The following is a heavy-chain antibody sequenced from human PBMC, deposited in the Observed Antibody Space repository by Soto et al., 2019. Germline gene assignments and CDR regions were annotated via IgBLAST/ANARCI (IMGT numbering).Heavy chain of an antibody. CDR3: TKGVAARLVDS. Sequence: GGSLRLSCAASGFTFDNYAIGWVRQAPARGLEWVSVISGSGDNTYYSGSVKGRFTISRDNSRNTMFLQMNSLTAEDTAIYYCTKGVAARLVDSWGQGTPVTVSS. CDR2: ISGSGDNT. V-gene: IGHV3-23*01. D-gene: IGHD6-6*01. J-gene: IGHJ4*02. CDR1: GFTFDNYA.